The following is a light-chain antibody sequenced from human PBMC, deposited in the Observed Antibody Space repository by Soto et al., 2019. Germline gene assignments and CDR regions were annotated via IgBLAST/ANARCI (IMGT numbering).Light chain of an antibody. J-gene: IGLJ1*01. V-gene: IGLV1-40*01. CDR3: QSYDSSLSGSGV. Sequence: QAVVTQPPSVSGAPGQRVTISCTGSSSNIGAGYDVHWYQQLPGTAPKLLIYGNSNRPSGVPDRFSGSKSGTSASLAITGLQAEDEADYYCQSYDSSLSGSGVFGTETQLTVL. CDR1: SSNIGAGYD. CDR2: GNS.